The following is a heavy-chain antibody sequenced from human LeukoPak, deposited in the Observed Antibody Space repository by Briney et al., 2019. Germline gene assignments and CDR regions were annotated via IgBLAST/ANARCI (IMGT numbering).Heavy chain of an antibody. CDR3: ARMLRAINWFDP. J-gene: IGHJ5*02. Sequence: SVKVSCKASGGTFSSYAISWVRQAPGQGLEWMGGIIPIFGTANYAQKFQGRVTITADKSTSTAYMELSSLRSEDTAVYYCARMLRAINWFDPWGQGTLVTVSS. D-gene: IGHD3-10*02. CDR2: IIPIFGTA. CDR1: GGTFSSYA. V-gene: IGHV1-69*06.